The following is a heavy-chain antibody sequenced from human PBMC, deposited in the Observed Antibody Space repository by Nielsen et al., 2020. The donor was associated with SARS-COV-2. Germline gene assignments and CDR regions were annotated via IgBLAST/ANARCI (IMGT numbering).Heavy chain of an antibody. CDR1: GFTFSSYA. V-gene: IGHV3-30-3*01. CDR3: AKDISPIAVGGWEDY. Sequence: GGSLRLSCAASGFTFSSYAMHWVRQAPGKGLEWVAVISYDGSNKYYADSVKGRFTISRDNAKNSLYLQMNSLRAEDTALYYCAKDISPIAVGGWEDYWGQGTLVTVSS. D-gene: IGHD6-19*01. J-gene: IGHJ4*02. CDR2: ISYDGSNK.